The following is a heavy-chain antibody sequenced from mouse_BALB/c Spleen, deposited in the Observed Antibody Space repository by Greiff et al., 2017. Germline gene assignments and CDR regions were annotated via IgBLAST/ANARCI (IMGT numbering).Heavy chain of an antibody. J-gene: IGHJ3*01. D-gene: IGHD1-2*01. Sequence: EVQVVESGGDLVKPGGSLKLSCAASGFTFSSYGMSWVRQTPDKRLEWVATISSGGSYTYYPDSVKGRFTISRDNAKNTLYLQMSSLKSEDTAMYYCARPRVPAATRAWFAYWGQGTLVTVSA. CDR2: ISSGGSYT. CDR3: ARPRVPAATRAWFAY. CDR1: GFTFSSYG. V-gene: IGHV5-6*01.